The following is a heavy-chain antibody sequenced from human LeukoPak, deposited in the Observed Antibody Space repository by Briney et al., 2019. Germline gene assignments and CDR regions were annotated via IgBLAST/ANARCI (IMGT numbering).Heavy chain of an antibody. CDR2: INHSGST. CDR1: GGSFSGYY. CDR3: ASQWELPNNWLDP. D-gene: IGHD1-26*01. J-gene: IGHJ5*02. Sequence: SETLSLTCAVYGGSFSGYYWSWIRQPPGKGLEWIGEINHSGSTNYNPSLKSRVTISVDTSKNQFSLKLSSVTAADTAVYYCASQWELPNNWLDPWGQGTLVTVSS. V-gene: IGHV4-34*01.